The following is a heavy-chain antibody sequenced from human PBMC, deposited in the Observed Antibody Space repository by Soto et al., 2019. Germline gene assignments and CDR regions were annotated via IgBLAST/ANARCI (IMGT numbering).Heavy chain of an antibody. D-gene: IGHD3-10*01. CDR3: ARSWTDYGGNLVL. CDR1: GYSFSRHY. V-gene: IGHV1-46*01. J-gene: IGHJ4*02. CDR2: INPSGGFT. Sequence: QVRLVQSGAEVKKPGASVRVSCKASGYSFSRHYMHWAKQAPGQGLDWLGIINPSGGFTTYPPKYQGRVTLTADTDTNTVYMELRRRRSADTARSYWARSWTDYGGNLVLWGQGTLVSVSA.